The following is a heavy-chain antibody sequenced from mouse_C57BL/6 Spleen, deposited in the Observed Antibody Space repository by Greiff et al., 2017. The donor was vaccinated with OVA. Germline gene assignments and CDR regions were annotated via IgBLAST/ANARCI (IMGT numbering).Heavy chain of an antibody. CDR3: ARSNYGRCFAY. J-gene: IGHJ3*01. V-gene: IGHV1-61*01. CDR1: GYTFTSYW. CDR2: IYPSDSET. D-gene: IGHD1-1*01. Sequence: QVQLQQPGAELVRPGSSVKLSCKASGYTFTSYWMDWVKQRPGQGLEWIGNIYPSDSETHYNQKFKDKATLTVDKSSSTAYMQLSSLTSEDSAVYYCARSNYGRCFAYWGQGTLVTVSA.